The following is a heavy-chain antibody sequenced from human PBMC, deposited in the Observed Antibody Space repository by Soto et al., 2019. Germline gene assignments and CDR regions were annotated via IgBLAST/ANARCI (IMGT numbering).Heavy chain of an antibody. Sequence: SETLSLTCSVSGDSVSSGDYYWTWVRQPPGKGLEWIGYVYYSGSSNYNPSLKSRVGMSIDTSKNQFSLELKSVTAADTATYYCVRDYLLAGFDTWGQGILVTVSS. CDR3: VRDYLLAGFDT. V-gene: IGHV4-61*08. J-gene: IGHJ5*02. CDR2: VYYSGSS. D-gene: IGHD6-19*01. CDR1: GDSVSSGDYY.